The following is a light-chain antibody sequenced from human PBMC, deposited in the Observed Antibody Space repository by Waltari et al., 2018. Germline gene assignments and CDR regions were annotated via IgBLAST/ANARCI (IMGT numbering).Light chain of an antibody. CDR1: QSVSSK. CDR2: GAS. J-gene: IGKJ4*01. CDR3: QQYNKWPS. V-gene: IGKV3-15*01. Sequence: EIVMTQSPATLSVSPGERDTLSCRASQSVSSKLVWYQQKPGQAPRLLMYGASTMATGVPARFIGIGSGTEFTLTISSLQSEDFAVYYCQQYNKWPSFGGGTRVEIK.